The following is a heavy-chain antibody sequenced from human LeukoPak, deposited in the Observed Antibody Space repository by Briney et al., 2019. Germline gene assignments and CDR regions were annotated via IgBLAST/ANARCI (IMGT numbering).Heavy chain of an antibody. Sequence: GGSLRLSCAASGFAFSSYAMRWVRQAPGKGLEWVSAISGSGGSTYYADSVKGRFTISRDNSKNTLYLQMNSLRAEDTAVYYCARRNIAAAALDYWGQGTLVTVSS. CDR2: ISGSGGST. CDR3: ARRNIAAAALDY. V-gene: IGHV3-23*01. CDR1: GFAFSSYA. J-gene: IGHJ4*02. D-gene: IGHD6-13*01.